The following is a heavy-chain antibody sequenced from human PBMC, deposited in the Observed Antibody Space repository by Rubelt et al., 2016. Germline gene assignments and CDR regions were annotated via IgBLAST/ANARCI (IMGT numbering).Heavy chain of an antibody. CDR2: DGSNK. Sequence: DGSNKYYADSVKGRFTISRDNSKNTLYLQMNSLRAEDTAVYYCARSRSGNRYFDLWGRGTLVTVSS. CDR3: ARSRSGNRYFDL. D-gene: IGHD3-3*01. J-gene: IGHJ2*01. V-gene: IGHV3-30*01.